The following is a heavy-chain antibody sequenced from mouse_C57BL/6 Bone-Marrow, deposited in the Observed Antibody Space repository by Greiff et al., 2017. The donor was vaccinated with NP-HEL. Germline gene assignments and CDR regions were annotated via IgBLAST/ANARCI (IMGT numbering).Heavy chain of an antibody. V-gene: IGHV1-69*01. Sequence: QVQLQQPGAELVMPGASVKLSCKASGYTFTSYWMHWVKQRPGQGLEWIGEIDPSDSYTNYNQKFKGKSTLTVDKSSSTAYMQLSSLTSEDSAVYYCARRSITGYYGSPHFDYWGQGTTLTVSS. CDR1: GYTFTSYW. CDR2: IDPSDSYT. D-gene: IGHD1-1*01. CDR3: ARRSITGYYGSPHFDY. J-gene: IGHJ2*01.